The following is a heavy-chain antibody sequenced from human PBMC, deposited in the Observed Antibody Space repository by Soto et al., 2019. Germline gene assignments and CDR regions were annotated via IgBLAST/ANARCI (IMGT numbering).Heavy chain of an antibody. Sequence: QVHLVESGGGVVQTGRSLRLSCAASGFSFSGYGMHWVHQTPGKGLEWVTVISYDGSNTYYADSVKGRFTISRDNSNNTLYLQMNSLRTEDTAVYYCAKGVFGYYDILTGHYSLESWGQGTLVTVSS. V-gene: IGHV3-30*18. CDR1: GFSFSGYG. CDR3: AKGVFGYYDILTGHYSLES. J-gene: IGHJ4*02. CDR2: ISYDGSNT. D-gene: IGHD3-9*01.